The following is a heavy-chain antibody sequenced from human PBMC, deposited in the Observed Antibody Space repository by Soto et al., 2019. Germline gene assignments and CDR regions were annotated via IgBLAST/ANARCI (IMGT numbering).Heavy chain of an antibody. CDR2: IIPLRGIT. D-gene: IGHD6-13*01. CDR1: GGTFSSVS. CDR3: ATPLQQLAYFDY. Sequence: QVQLGQSGAEVKKPGSSVKVSCKASGGTFSSVSISWVRQAPGQGLEWVGRIIPLRGITKYAQKFQGRVAITADKSTITVYMALSSLRSDDTAVYYCATPLQQLAYFDYWGQGTLVTVSS. J-gene: IGHJ4*02. V-gene: IGHV1-69*02.